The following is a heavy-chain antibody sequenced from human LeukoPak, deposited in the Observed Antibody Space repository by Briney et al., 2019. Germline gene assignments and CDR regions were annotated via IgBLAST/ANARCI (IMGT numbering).Heavy chain of an antibody. J-gene: IGHJ3*02. CDR3: ARESHLTGTTDLHAFDI. D-gene: IGHD1-7*01. CDR2: IIPILGIA. Sequence: SVKVSCKASGGTFSSYTISWVRQAPGQGLEWMGRIIPILGIANYAQKFQGRVTITADKSTSTAYMELSSLRSEDTAVYYCARESHLTGTTDLHAFDIWGQGTMVTVSS. CDR1: GGTFSSYT. V-gene: IGHV1-69*04.